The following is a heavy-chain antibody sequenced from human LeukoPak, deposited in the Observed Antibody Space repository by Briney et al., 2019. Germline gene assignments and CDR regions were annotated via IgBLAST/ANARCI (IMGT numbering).Heavy chain of an antibody. CDR1: GGSISSGSYY. D-gene: IGHD2-2*01. CDR3: ARGPPPYQLLHFNWFDP. Sequence: SQTLSLTCTVSGGSISSGSYYWSWIRQPAGKGLEWIGRIYTSGSTNYNPSLKSRVTISVDTSKNQFSLKLSSVTAADTAVYYCARGPPPYQLLHFNWFDPWGQGTLVTVSS. V-gene: IGHV4-61*02. J-gene: IGHJ5*02. CDR2: IYTSGST.